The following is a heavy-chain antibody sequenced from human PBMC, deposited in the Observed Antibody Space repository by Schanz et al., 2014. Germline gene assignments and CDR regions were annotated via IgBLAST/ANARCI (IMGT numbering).Heavy chain of an antibody. D-gene: IGHD3-3*01. CDR1: GFTVSSNY. CDR2: IASGGSHT. CDR3: AKIWKAHHLTGRPGWSDGMDV. J-gene: IGHJ6*02. V-gene: IGHV3-53*01. Sequence: EEQMVESGGGLVKPGGSLRLSCVASGFTVSSNYMSWVRQAPGKGLEWVSAIASGGSHTFYADSVTGRFTISGDNSKNTLFLQMNSLRVEDTAIYYCAKIWKAHHLTGRPGWSDGMDVWGQGTTV.